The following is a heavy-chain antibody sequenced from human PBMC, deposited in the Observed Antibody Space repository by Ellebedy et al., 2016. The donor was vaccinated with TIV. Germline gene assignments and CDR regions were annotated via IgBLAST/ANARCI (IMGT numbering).Heavy chain of an antibody. D-gene: IGHD6-13*01. Sequence: PGGSLRLSCKGSGDTFTNYWIGWVRQMPGKGLEWMGIIYPGDSDTSYSPSFQGQVTISADKSTSTAYLQWSSLKASDTAMYYCARRLALHSSTWYAQYYFDYWGQGTLVTVSS. CDR3: ARRLALHSSTWYAQYYFDY. V-gene: IGHV5-51*01. CDR1: GDTFTNYW. J-gene: IGHJ4*02. CDR2: IYPGDSDT.